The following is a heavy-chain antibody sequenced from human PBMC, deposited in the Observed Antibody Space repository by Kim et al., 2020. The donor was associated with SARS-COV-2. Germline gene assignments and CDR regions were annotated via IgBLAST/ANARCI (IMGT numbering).Heavy chain of an antibody. D-gene: IGHD6-13*01. CDR1: GGSISSSSYY. V-gene: IGHV4-39*07. Sequence: SETLSLTCTVSGGSISSSSYYWGWIRQPPGKGLEWIGSIYYSGSTYYNPSLKSRVTISVDTSKNQFSLKLSSVTAADTAVYYCARGKPPPAYSSSWYYFDYWGQGTLVTVSS. CDR2: IYYSGST. CDR3: ARGKPPPAYSSSWYYFDY. J-gene: IGHJ4*02.